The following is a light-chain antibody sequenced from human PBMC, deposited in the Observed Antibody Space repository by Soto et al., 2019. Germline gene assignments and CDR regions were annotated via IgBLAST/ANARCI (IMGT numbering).Light chain of an antibody. CDR3: GSWDSSLSAYV. CDR1: SSNIGGNS. Sequence: QSVLTQPPSASGTPGQRVTISCSGSSSNIGGNSVSWYQQLPGTAPKLPIYDDNKRPSGIPDRFSGSKSGTSATLGITGFQTGDEADYYCGSWDSSLSAYVFXTGTKVTVL. V-gene: IGLV1-51*01. CDR2: DDN. J-gene: IGLJ1*01.